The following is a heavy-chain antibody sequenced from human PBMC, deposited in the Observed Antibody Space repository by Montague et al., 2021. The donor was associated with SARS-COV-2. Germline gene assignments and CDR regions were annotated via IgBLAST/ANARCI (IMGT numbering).Heavy chain of an antibody. CDR3: AREVWKTYYFDY. Sequence: SLRLSCAASGFDFSSYAIHWVRRAPGKGLEWVADIADDGGIKHYGHSVKGRFTISRDNSRSTVYLQVNSLRPEDTALYQCAREVWKTYYFDYWGQGTLVTVSS. CDR1: GFDFSSYA. V-gene: IGHV3-30-3*01. J-gene: IGHJ4*02. CDR2: IADDGGIK. D-gene: IGHD1-1*01.